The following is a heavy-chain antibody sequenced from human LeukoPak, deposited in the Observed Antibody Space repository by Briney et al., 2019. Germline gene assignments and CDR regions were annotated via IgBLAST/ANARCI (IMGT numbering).Heavy chain of an antibody. CDR3: ASRAYYYGSGSLDY. CDR2: IYHSGST. Sequence: SETLSLTCTVSGYSISSGYYWGWLRQPPGKGLEWIGSIYHSGSTYYNPSLKSRVTISVDTSKNQFSLKLSSVTAADTAVYYCASRAYYYGSGSLDYWGQGTLVTVSS. D-gene: IGHD3-10*01. J-gene: IGHJ4*02. CDR1: GYSISSGYY. V-gene: IGHV4-38-2*02.